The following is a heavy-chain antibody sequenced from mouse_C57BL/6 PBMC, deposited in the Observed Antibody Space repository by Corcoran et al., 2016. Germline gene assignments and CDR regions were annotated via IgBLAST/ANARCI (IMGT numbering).Heavy chain of an antibody. CDR3: AIYDGNYGPFDY. CDR1: GYTFTDYY. Sequence: EDQLQQYGPVLVKPGASVKMSCKASGYTFTDYYMNWVKQSNGKSLEWIGVINPYNGGTSYNQKFKGKDTLTVDKSSSKSYMELNSLTSEDSAVYYFAIYDGNYGPFDYWGQGTTLTVSS. J-gene: IGHJ2*01. D-gene: IGHD2-1*01. CDR2: INPYNGGT. V-gene: IGHV1-19*01.